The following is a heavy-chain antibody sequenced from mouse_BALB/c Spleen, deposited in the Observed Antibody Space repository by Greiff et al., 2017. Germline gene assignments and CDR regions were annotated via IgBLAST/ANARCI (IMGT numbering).Heavy chain of an antibody. V-gene: IGHV5-17*02. CDR1: GFTFSSFG. Sequence: EVQLVESGGGLVQPGGSRKLSCAASGFTFSSFGMHWVRQAPEKGLEWVAYISSGSSTIYYADTVKGRFTISRDNPKNTLFLQMTRRRSEDTAMYDCARTGVITGYAMDYWGQGTSVTVAA. CDR3: ARTGVITGYAMDY. CDR2: ISSGSSTI. J-gene: IGHJ4*01. D-gene: IGHD2-4*01.